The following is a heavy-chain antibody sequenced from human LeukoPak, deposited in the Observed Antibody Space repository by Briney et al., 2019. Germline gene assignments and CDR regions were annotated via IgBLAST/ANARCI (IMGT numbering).Heavy chain of an antibody. CDR3: ARSKGPNCSSTSCRVPSYYYYGMDV. D-gene: IGHD2-2*01. CDR1: GFTFSDYY. J-gene: IGHJ6*02. CDR2: INHSGST. V-gene: IGHV4-34*01. Sequence: GSLRLSCAASGFTFSDYYMSWIRQPPGKGLEWIGEINHSGSTNYNPSLKSRVTISVDTSKNQFSLKLSSVTAADTAVYYCARSKGPNCSSTSCRVPSYYYYGMDVWGQGTTVTVSS.